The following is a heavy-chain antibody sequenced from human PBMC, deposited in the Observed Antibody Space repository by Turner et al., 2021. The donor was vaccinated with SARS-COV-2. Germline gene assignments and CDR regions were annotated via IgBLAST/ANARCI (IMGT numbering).Heavy chain of an antibody. CDR2: INPSGGSI. Sequence: QVQLVQSGAEVKKPGASVKVSCKASGYTCSLYYMHWVRLAPGQGLEWMGIINPSGGSISYAQKFQGRVTMTRDTSTSTVYMELSSLKSEDTAVYYCARDVVLVPAASGMDVWGQGTTVTVSS. J-gene: IGHJ6*02. CDR3: ARDVVLVPAASGMDV. V-gene: IGHV1-46*01. CDR1: GYTCSLYY. D-gene: IGHD2-2*01.